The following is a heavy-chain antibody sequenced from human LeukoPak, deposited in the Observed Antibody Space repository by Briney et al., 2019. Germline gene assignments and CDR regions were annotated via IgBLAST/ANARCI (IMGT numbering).Heavy chain of an antibody. CDR2: IYSGGST. V-gene: IGHV3-53*01. J-gene: IGHJ4*02. D-gene: IGHD6-19*01. CDR3: ARDRGYSSGWNYYFDY. CDR1: GFTVSSNY. Sequence: GGSLRLSCAASGFTVSSNYMSWVRQAPGKGLEWVSVIYSGGSTYYADSVKDRFTISRDNSKNTLYLQMNSLRAEDTAVYYCARDRGYSSGWNYYFDYWGQGTLVTVSS.